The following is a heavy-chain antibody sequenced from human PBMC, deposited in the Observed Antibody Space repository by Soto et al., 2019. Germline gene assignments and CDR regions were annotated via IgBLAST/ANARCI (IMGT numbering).Heavy chain of an antibody. J-gene: IGHJ3*02. Sequence: GGSLRLSCAASGFTFSSYSMNRVRQAPGKGLEWFSSISSSSSYIYYADSVKGRFTISRDNAKNSLYLQMNSLRAEDTAVYYCARDLEGSSWYGGAFDIWGQGTMVTVSS. CDR1: GFTFSSYS. D-gene: IGHD6-13*01. CDR3: ARDLEGSSWYGGAFDI. V-gene: IGHV3-21*01. CDR2: ISSSSSYI.